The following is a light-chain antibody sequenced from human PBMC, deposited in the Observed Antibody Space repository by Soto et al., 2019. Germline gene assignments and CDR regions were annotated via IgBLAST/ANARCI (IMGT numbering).Light chain of an antibody. CDR3: SSYTIITTVL. V-gene: IGLV2-14*01. CDR2: EVS. J-gene: IGLJ2*01. CDR1: SSDIGDYDY. Sequence: QSALTQPASVSGSPGQSITISCSGTSSDIGDYDYVSWYQQHPGKAPKLIIYEVSNRSPGVSNRFSGSKSGNTASLTISGLRAEDEGDYYCSSYTIITTVLFGAGTKLTVL.